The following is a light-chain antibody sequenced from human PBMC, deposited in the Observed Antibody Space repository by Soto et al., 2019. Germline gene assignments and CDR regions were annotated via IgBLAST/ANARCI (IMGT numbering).Light chain of an antibody. J-gene: IGKJ4*01. CDR1: QSISYTSNNKNY. V-gene: IGKV4-1*01. CDR3: QQDYNTPPT. Sequence: DIVMTQSPDSLAVSLGERATINCKSSQSISYTSNNKNYLAGYQQKPGQPPKLLVYWASTRASGVPDRFSGSGSGTDCTLTISSLRAEDVAVYYCQQDYNTPPTFGGGTKVETK. CDR2: WAS.